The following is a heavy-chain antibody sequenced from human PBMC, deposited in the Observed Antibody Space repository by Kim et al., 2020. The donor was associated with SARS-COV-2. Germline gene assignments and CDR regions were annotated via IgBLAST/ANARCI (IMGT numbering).Heavy chain of an antibody. CDR2: ISGSGGST. CDR1: GFTFSSYA. Sequence: GGSLRLSCAASGFTFSSYAMSWVRQAPGKGLEWVSAISGSGGSTYYADSVKGRFTISRDNSKNTLYLQMNSLRAEDTAVYYCAKDSPRIMITFGGVYDAFDIWGQGTMVTVSS. V-gene: IGHV3-23*01. CDR3: AKDSPRIMITFGGVYDAFDI. D-gene: IGHD3-16*01. J-gene: IGHJ3*02.